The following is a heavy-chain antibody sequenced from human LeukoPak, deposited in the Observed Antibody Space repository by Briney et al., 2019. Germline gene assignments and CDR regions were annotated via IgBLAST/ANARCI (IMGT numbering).Heavy chain of an antibody. Sequence: GGSLRLSCAASGFTFSDCAMSWVRQAPGKGLEWVSAIRDSGASTYYADSVKGRFTISRDNSKNTLYLQMNSLRAEDTAVYYCAAPMTTVTTASGYWGQGTLVTVSS. CDR1: GFTFSDCA. D-gene: IGHD4-17*01. CDR3: AAPMTTVTTASGY. J-gene: IGHJ4*02. V-gene: IGHV3-23*01. CDR2: IRDSGAST.